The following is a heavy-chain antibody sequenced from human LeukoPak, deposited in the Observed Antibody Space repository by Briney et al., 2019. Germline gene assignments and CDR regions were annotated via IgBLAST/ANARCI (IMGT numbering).Heavy chain of an antibody. J-gene: IGHJ4*02. Sequence: PGGSLRLPCAASGFTFSSYGMHWVRQAPGKGLEWVAVIWYDGSNKYYADSVKGRFTISRDNSKNTLYLQMNSLRAEDTAVYYCARSLTGTATVDYWGQGTLVTVSS. D-gene: IGHD3-9*01. V-gene: IGHV3-33*01. CDR1: GFTFSSYG. CDR3: ARSLTGTATVDY. CDR2: IWYDGSNK.